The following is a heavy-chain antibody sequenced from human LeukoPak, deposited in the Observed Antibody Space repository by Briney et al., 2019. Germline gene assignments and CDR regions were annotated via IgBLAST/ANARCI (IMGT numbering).Heavy chain of an antibody. D-gene: IGHD3-16*02. CDR2: IKQDGSEK. CDR1: GFTFSSYW. Sequence: PGGSLRLSCAASGFTFSSYWMSWVRQAPGKGLEWVANIKQDGSEKYYVDSVKGRFTISRDNAKNSLYLQMNSLRAEDTAVYYCARAAYDYVWWSYRLPDYWGQGTLVTVSS. CDR3: ARAAYDYVWWSYRLPDY. V-gene: IGHV3-7*01. J-gene: IGHJ4*02.